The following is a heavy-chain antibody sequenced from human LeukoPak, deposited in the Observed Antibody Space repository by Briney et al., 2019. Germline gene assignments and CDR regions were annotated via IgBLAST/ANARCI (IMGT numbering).Heavy chain of an antibody. CDR2: IRYDGSNK. D-gene: IGHD2-15*01. J-gene: IGHJ4*02. CDR1: GFIFSSYG. Sequence: GGSLRLSCAASGFIFSSYGMHWVRQAPGKGLEWVAFIRYDGSNKYYADSVKGRFTISRDNSKNTLYLQMNSLRAEDTAVYYCAKDSGYCSGGSCYFGNFDYWGQGTLVTVSS. CDR3: AKDSGYCSGGSCYFGNFDY. V-gene: IGHV3-30*02.